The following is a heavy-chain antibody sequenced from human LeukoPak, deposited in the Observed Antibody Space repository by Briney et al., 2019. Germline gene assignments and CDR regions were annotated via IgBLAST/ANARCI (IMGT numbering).Heavy chain of an antibody. Sequence: SETLSLTCTVSGDSISGYYWSWIRQPPGKRLEWIGYVYYSGATNYNPSLKSRVTISVDTSKNQFSLNLRSVTAADTAVYYCASLDYVKFYFDYWGQGTLVTVSS. J-gene: IGHJ4*02. CDR3: ASLDYVKFYFDY. CDR1: GDSISGYY. D-gene: IGHD3-16*01. CDR2: VYYSGAT. V-gene: IGHV4-59*01.